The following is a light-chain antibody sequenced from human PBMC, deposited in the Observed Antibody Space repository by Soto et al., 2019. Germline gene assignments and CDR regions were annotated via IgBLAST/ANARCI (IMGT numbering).Light chain of an antibody. V-gene: IGKV3-11*01. CDR3: LHRMNWPLT. Sequence: DIVLTQSPVTLSLSAGDRATLSCGASETVSSYLLWYQQKPGQDPRLLIYDASERATGIPARFSGSVSETDFNLTISSLETEDFGVYYCLHRMNWPLTFGQGTRLEIK. CDR1: ETVSSY. CDR2: DAS. J-gene: IGKJ5*01.